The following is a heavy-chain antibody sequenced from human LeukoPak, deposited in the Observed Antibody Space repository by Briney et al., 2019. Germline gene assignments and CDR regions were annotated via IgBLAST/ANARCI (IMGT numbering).Heavy chain of an antibody. CDR3: AREDMWAFDM. J-gene: IGHJ3*02. CDR2: IKPDGTGK. CDR1: GFIFSRYW. D-gene: IGHD2-15*01. Sequence: GGSLRLSCAASGFIFSRYWMSWVRQAPGKGLEWVANIKPDGTGKYYVDSVKGRFTISRDNAKNSLYLLMDSVRAEDTAVYYCAREDMWAFDMWGHGTMVTVSS. V-gene: IGHV3-7*01.